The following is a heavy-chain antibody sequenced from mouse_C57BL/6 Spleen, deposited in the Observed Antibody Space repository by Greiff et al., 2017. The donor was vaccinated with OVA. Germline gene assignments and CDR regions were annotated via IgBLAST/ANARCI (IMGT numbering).Heavy chain of an antibody. D-gene: IGHD2-10*02. CDR2: ISSGGGYI. CDR1: GFTFSSYA. CDR3: TRYGNDCAY. V-gene: IGHV5-9-1*02. Sequence: EVQGVESGEGLVKPGGSLKLSCAASGFTFSSYAMSWVRQTPEKRLEWVAYISSGGGYIYYADTVKGRFTISRDNARNTQYLQMSRLKAEDTAMYYCTRYGNDCAYWGQGTLLTVSS. J-gene: IGHJ3*01.